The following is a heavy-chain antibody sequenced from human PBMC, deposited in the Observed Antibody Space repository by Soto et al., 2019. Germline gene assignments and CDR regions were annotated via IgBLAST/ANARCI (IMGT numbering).Heavy chain of an antibody. CDR1: GFTFSSYA. CDR3: ARDREVLRFLEWPPQYYYYYMDV. D-gene: IGHD3-3*01. J-gene: IGHJ6*03. Sequence: GGSLRLSCAASGFTFSSYAMHWVRQAPGKGLEWVAVISYDGSNKYYADSVKGRFTISRDNSKNTLYLQMNSLRAEDTAVYYCARDREVLRFLEWPPQYYYYYMDVWGKGTTVTVSS. CDR2: ISYDGSNK. V-gene: IGHV3-30-3*01.